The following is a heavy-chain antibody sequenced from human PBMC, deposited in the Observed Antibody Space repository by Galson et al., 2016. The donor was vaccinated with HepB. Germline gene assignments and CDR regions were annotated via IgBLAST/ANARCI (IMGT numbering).Heavy chain of an antibody. J-gene: IGHJ4*02. CDR3: AKQGPLHFDS. CDR2: VTPADSTT. Sequence: QSGAEVKKPGGSLRISCKASGYTFTSYWIGWVRQKPGEALEWMGIVTPADSTTRYSPSFQGQVTISSDKSINTAYLQWSSLQASDTAIYYCAKQGPLHFDSWGQGALVTVS. CDR1: GYTFTSYW. V-gene: IGHV5-51*01.